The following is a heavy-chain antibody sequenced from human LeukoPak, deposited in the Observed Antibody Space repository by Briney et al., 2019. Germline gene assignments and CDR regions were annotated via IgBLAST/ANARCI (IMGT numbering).Heavy chain of an antibody. CDR3: ARIRGYDSSGYYSGWFDP. CDR2: IYSGGST. V-gene: IGHV3-66*02. D-gene: IGHD3-22*01. J-gene: IGHJ5*02. Sequence: GGSLRLSCAASGFTFCSNYMSWVRQAPGEGLEWVSVIYSGGSTYYADSVKCRFTISRDNSKNTLYLQMNSLRAEHTAVYYCARIRGYDSSGYYSGWFDPWGQGTLVTVSS. CDR1: GFTFCSNY.